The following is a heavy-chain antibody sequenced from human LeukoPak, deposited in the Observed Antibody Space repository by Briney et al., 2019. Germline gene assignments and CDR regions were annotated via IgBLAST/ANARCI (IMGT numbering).Heavy chain of an antibody. CDR3: VRDGEGAAISVNYWFDP. CDR1: GFTFTGYD. J-gene: IGHJ5*02. V-gene: IGHV1-8*01. CDR2: MNPNNGNT. Sequence: ASVKVSCKASGFTFTGYDINWVRQASGQGLEWMGWMNPNNGNTGYAQKFQGRVTMTRDTSISTAYMELRGLRSEDTAVYYCVRDGEGAAISVNYWFDPWGQGTLATVSS. D-gene: IGHD2-2*02.